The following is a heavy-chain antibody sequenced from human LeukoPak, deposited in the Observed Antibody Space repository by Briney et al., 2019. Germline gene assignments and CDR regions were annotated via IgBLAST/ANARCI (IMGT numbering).Heavy chain of an antibody. CDR3: ARDTRIVVVPAAHNDY. Sequence: ASVKVSCKASGYTFTSYGISWVRQAPGQGLEWMGWISAYNGNTNYAQKLQGRVTMTTDTSTSTAYMELRSLRSDDMAVYYCARDTRIVVVPAAHNDYWGQGTLVTVSS. CDR2: ISAYNGNT. J-gene: IGHJ4*02. V-gene: IGHV1-18*03. CDR1: GYTFTSYG. D-gene: IGHD2-2*01.